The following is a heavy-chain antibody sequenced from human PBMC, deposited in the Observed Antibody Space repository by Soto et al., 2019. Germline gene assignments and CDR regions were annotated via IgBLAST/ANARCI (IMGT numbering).Heavy chain of an antibody. J-gene: IGHJ5*02. Sequence: QVQLQQWGAGLLKPSETLSLTCAVYGGSFSGYYWSWIRQPPGKGLEWIGEINHSGSTNYNPSLKSRVTISVDTSKNQFSLKLSSVTAADTAVYYCARVRDRLLWFGEAQGPFDPWGKGTLVTVSS. CDR1: GGSFSGYY. V-gene: IGHV4-34*01. CDR3: ARVRDRLLWFGEAQGPFDP. CDR2: INHSGST. D-gene: IGHD3-10*01.